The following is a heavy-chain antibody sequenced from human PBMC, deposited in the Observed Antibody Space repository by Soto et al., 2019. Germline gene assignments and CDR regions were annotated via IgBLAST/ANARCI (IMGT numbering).Heavy chain of an antibody. CDR2: FDPEDGET. V-gene: IGHV1-24*01. CDR1: GYTLTELS. CDR3: ATETTTVTTNQVGGGYYYYGMDV. D-gene: IGHD4-17*01. Sequence: VASVKVSCKVSGYTLTELSMHWVRQAPGKGLEWMGGFDPEDGETIYAQKFQGRVTMTEDTSTDTAYMELSSLRSEDTAVYYCATETTTVTTNQVGGGYYYYGMDVWGQGTTVPVSS. J-gene: IGHJ6*02.